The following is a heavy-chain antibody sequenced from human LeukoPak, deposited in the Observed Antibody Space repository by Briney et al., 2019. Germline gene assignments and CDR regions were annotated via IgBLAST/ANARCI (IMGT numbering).Heavy chain of an antibody. D-gene: IGHD6-13*01. J-gene: IGHJ4*02. V-gene: IGHV4-59*08. CDR2: IYYSGST. Sequence: ETLSLTCTVSGVSISSYYWSWIRQPPGKGLEWIGYIYYSGSTNYNPSLKSRVTISVDTSKNQFSLKLSSVTAADTAVYYCARQEGSYSSSWYYFDYWGQGTLVTVSS. CDR3: ARQEGSYSSSWYYFDY. CDR1: GVSISSYY.